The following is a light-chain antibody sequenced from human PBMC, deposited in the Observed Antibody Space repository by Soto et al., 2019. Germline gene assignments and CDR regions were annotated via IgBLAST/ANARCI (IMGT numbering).Light chain of an antibody. CDR3: QQSYSALMYT. Sequence: DIQMTQSPSSLSASVGDRVTITCRASQTIGNFLNWYQQKPWKAPKLLIYAASTLESGVPSRFSASGSGTDFTLTINTLQPEDFATYYCQQSYSALMYTFGQGTRLEIK. CDR2: AAS. J-gene: IGKJ5*01. CDR1: QTIGNF. V-gene: IGKV1-39*01.